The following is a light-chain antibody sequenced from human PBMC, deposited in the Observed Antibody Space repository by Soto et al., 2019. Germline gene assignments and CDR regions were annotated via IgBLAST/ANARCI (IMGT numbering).Light chain of an antibody. J-gene: IGKJ1*01. CDR1: QDVGSK. V-gene: IGKV3-15*01. Sequence: EIVMTHSPATLSVSPWERATLSCRASQDVGSKLAWYQQKPGQAPRLLIYGATTRATGIPARFSGSGSGTQFTLTISSLQSEDFAVYNCQQYNYWPVKFGQGTKVDIK. CDR2: GAT. CDR3: QQYNYWPVK.